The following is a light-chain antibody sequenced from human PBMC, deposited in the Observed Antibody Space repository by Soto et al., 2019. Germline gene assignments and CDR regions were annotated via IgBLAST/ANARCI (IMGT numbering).Light chain of an antibody. CDR3: EAWDDSLSGPV. CDR1: SFNIGSNT. V-gene: IGLV1-44*01. CDR2: SNN. Sequence: QSVLTQPPSASGTPGQRVTISCSGSSFNIGSNTVNWYQQLPGTAPKLLIYSNNQRPSGVPDRFSGSKSGTSASLAISGLQSEDETDYYCEAWDDSLSGPVFGGGTKLTVL. J-gene: IGLJ2*01.